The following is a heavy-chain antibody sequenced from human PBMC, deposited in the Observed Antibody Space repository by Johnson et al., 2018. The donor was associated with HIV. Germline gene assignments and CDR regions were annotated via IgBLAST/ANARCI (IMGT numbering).Heavy chain of an antibody. Sequence: EVQLMESGGGLVQPGGSLRLSCAASGFTVSSNYMSWVRQAPGKGLEWVSVIFSGGTTYYADSVKGRFTISRDNSKNMLYLQMNSLRAEDTAVYYCARACRDGYTCDAFDIWGQGTMVTVSS. V-gene: IGHV3-66*01. CDR3: ARACRDGYTCDAFDI. D-gene: IGHD5-24*01. J-gene: IGHJ3*02. CDR1: GFTVSSNY. CDR2: IFSGGTT.